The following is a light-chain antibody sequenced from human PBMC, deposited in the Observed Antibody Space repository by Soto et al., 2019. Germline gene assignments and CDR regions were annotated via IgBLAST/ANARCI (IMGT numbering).Light chain of an antibody. Sequence: EIVMTQSPATLSVSPGERATLSCRASQSINSNLVWYQQKPGQAPRLLIYGASTRATGIPARFSGSGSGTEFTLIISSLQSEDFAVYYCQQYNNWLWTFGQGTKVEIK. V-gene: IGKV3-15*01. CDR3: QQYNNWLWT. J-gene: IGKJ1*01. CDR1: QSINSN. CDR2: GAS.